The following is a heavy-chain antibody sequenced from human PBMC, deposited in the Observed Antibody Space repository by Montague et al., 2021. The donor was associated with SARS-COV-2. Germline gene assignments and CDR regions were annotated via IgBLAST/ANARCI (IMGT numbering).Heavy chain of an antibody. CDR3: ARAQNTGVIANCVNYLDF. V-gene: IGHV4-59*01. D-gene: IGHD1-1*01. CDR1: GGSISSYY. CDR2: IYYTGST. J-gene: IGHJ6*02. Sequence: SETLSLTCTVSGGSISSYYWSWIRQPPGKGLEWIGYIYYTGSTKYNPSLKSRVTMSLDRPKNRFSLRLNSVTAADTAMYYCARAQNTGVIANCVNYLDFWGLGATVTVSS.